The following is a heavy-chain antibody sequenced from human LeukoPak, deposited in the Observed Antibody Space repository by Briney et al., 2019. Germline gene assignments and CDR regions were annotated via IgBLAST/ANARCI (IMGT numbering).Heavy chain of an antibody. Sequence: SETLSLTCTVSGGSISSGGYYWSWIRQHPGKGLEWIGYIYYSGSTYYNPSLKSRVTISVDTSKNQFSLKLSSVTAADTAVYYCARVGGVAPPKTYYYDSSGYRLAYYFDYWGQGTLVTVSS. CDR3: ARVGGVAPPKTYYYDSSGYRLAYYFDY. CDR2: IYYSGST. D-gene: IGHD3-22*01. V-gene: IGHV4-31*03. J-gene: IGHJ4*02. CDR1: GGSISSGGYY.